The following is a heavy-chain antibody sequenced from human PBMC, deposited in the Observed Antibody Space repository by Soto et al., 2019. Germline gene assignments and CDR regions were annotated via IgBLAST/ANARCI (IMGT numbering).Heavy chain of an antibody. J-gene: IGHJ4*02. CDR1: GFTFSGYA. Sequence: PGGSLRLSCAASGFTFSGYAMIWVRQAPGKGLEWVSAISGSGGSTYYADSVKGRFTISRDNSKNTLYLQMNSLRAEDTAVYYCAKMGRIAARSDFDYWGQGTQVTVSS. D-gene: IGHD6-6*01. CDR3: AKMGRIAARSDFDY. V-gene: IGHV3-23*01. CDR2: ISGSGGST.